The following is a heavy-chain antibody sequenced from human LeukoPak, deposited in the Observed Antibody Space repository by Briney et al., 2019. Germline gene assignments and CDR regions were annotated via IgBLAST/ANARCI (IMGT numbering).Heavy chain of an antibody. D-gene: IGHD3-22*01. J-gene: IGHJ4*02. CDR3: AKDLYYDSSAGFDY. V-gene: IGHV3-7*03. CDR2: INQDGTEK. CDR1: GFTFTTYW. Sequence: PGGSLRLSCAASGFTFTTYWMTWVRQAPGKGLEWVANINQDGTEKYYVDSVKGRFTISRDNAKNSLYLQMNSLRAEDTALYYCAKDLYYDSSAGFDYWGQGTLVTVSS.